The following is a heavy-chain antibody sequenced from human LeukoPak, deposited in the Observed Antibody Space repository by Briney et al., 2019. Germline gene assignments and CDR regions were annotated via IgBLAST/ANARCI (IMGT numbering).Heavy chain of an antibody. J-gene: IGHJ5*02. Sequence: SETLSLTCTVSGGSISSYYWSWIRQPPGKGLEWIGYIYYSGSTNYSPSLKSRVTISVDTSKNQFSLKLSSVTAADTAVYYCARGRNNWFDPWGQGTMVTVSS. V-gene: IGHV4-59*01. CDR1: GGSISSYY. CDR3: ARGRNNWFDP. CDR2: IYYSGST.